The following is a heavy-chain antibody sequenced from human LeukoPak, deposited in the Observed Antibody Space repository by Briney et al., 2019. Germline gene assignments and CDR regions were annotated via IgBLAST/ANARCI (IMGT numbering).Heavy chain of an antibody. CDR2: IYYSGST. V-gene: IGHV4-31*03. Sequence: PSQTLSLTCTVSGGSISSGGYYWGWIRQHPGKGLEWIGYIYYSGSTYYNPSLKSRVTISVDTSKNQFSLKLSSVTAADTAVYYCATRHADWGDVDYWGQGTLVTVSS. D-gene: IGHD7-27*01. J-gene: IGHJ4*02. CDR1: GGSISSGGYY. CDR3: ATRHADWGDVDY.